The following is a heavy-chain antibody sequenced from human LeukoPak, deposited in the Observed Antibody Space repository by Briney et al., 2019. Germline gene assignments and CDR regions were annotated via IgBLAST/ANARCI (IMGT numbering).Heavy chain of an antibody. Sequence: ASVKVSCKASGYTFTGYYMHWVRQAPGQGLEWMGLINPNSGGTNYAQKFQGRVTMTRDTSISTAYMELSRLRSDDTAVYYCARDPSYYGSGRVVNWFDPWGQGTLVTVSS. V-gene: IGHV1-2*06. J-gene: IGHJ5*02. D-gene: IGHD3-10*01. CDR1: GYTFTGYY. CDR2: INPNSGGT. CDR3: ARDPSYYGSGRVVNWFDP.